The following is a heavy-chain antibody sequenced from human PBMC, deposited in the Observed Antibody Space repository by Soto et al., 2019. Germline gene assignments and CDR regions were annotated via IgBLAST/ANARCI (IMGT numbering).Heavy chain of an antibody. CDR3: ARAGYRQLVFDL. CDR1: GFTFSSHG. D-gene: IGHD6-6*01. Sequence: AGGSLRLSCAASGFTFSSHGMNWVRQAPGQGLEWVSHITSSSSDIDYADSVKGRFTISRDNAKNSLYLQMNDLRAEDTAVYYCARAGYRQLVFDLWGQGTPVTVSS. V-gene: IGHV3-21*01. CDR2: ITSSSSDI. J-gene: IGHJ4*02.